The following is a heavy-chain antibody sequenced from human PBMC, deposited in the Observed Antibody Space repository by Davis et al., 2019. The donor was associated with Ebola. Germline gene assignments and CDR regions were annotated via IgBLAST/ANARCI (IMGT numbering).Heavy chain of an antibody. Sequence: GESLKISCAASGFTFSSYAMHWVRQAPGKGLEYVSAISSNGGSTYYANSVKGRFTISRDNSKNTLYLQMGSLRAEDMAVYYCAKDLVLGGWFDPWGQGTLVTVSS. CDR2: ISSNGGST. V-gene: IGHV3-64*01. J-gene: IGHJ5*02. D-gene: IGHD2-8*02. CDR1: GFTFSSYA. CDR3: AKDLVLGGWFDP.